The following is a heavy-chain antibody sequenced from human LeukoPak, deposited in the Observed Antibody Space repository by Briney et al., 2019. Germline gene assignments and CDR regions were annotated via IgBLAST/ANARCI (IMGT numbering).Heavy chain of an antibody. CDR3: ARGSVTTLPDLDP. CDR2: INPNSGGT. D-gene: IGHD4-17*01. CDR1: GYTFTGYY. J-gene: IGHJ5*02. Sequence: ASVKVSCKASGYTFTGYYMHWVRQAPGQGLEWMGWINPNSGGTDYAQKFQGRVTMTRDTSISTAYMELSRLRSDDTAVYYCARGSVTTLPDLDPWGQGTLVTVSS. V-gene: IGHV1-2*02.